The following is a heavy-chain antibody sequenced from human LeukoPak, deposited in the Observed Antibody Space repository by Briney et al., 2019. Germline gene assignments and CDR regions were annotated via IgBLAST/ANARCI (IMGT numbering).Heavy chain of an antibody. CDR2: VYSSGSA. Sequence: SETLSLTCTVSGASISSSYWSWIRQPAGQGLEWIGRVYSSGSANYSPSLKSRVTISVDKSKNQFSLNLYSVTAADTAVYYCARDQRSWWFDPWGQGTLVTVSS. CDR1: GASISSSY. D-gene: IGHD1-26*01. CDR3: ARDQRSWWFDP. V-gene: IGHV4-4*07. J-gene: IGHJ5*02.